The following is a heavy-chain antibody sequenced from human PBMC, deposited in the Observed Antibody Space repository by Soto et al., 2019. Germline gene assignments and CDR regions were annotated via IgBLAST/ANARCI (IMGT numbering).Heavy chain of an antibody. V-gene: IGHV3-64D*06. D-gene: IGHD3-9*01. CDR3: VKVSTFYDILTGYYSTNFFDP. CDR2: ISSDGDIT. CDR1: GFTFSEHS. Sequence: PGGSLRLSCSASGFTFSEHSMHWVRQAPGKGLQYVSTISSDGDITYYADSVKGRFTISRDNSKNTLYLQMNSLRPEDTAVYYCVKVSTFYDILTGYYSTNFFDPWGQGTLVTVSS. J-gene: IGHJ5*02.